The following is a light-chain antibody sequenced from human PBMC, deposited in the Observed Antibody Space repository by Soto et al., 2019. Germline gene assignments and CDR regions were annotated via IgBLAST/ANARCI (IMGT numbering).Light chain of an antibody. CDR3: QQSYSTPPYT. Sequence: DIQMTQSPSSLSASVGDRVTINCRASQSISSYLNWYQQKPGKAPKLLIYAASSLQSGVPSRFSGSGSGKDFTLTISSLQPEDFATYYCQQSYSTPPYTFGQGSKLEIK. CDR2: AAS. CDR1: QSISSY. V-gene: IGKV1-39*01. J-gene: IGKJ2*01.